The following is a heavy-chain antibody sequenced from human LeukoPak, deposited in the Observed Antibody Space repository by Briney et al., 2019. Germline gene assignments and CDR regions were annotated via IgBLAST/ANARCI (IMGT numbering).Heavy chain of an antibody. D-gene: IGHD3-22*01. CDR3: AKDGVYYDSSLFDI. Sequence: HTGGSLRLSCAASGFNFNTYAMSWVRQAPGKGLEWVSTISSGGDTTYYADSVSGRFTISRDNSKKTVFLQMHSLGAEDTATYYCAKDGVYYDSSLFDIWGQGTMVTVSS. J-gene: IGHJ3*02. CDR2: ISSGGDTT. V-gene: IGHV3-23*01. CDR1: GFNFNTYA.